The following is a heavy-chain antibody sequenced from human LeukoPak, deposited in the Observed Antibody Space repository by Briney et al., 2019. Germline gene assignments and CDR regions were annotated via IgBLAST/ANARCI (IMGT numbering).Heavy chain of an antibody. CDR1: GFTLSDYY. J-gene: IGHJ4*02. V-gene: IGHV3-11*01. Sequence: GGSLRLSCAASGFTLSDYYVTWIRQAPGKGLEWISYIGNGGSNIMLYADSVKGRFTVFRDYAKNSLYLQMNSLRAEDTAVYYCARDKSNKGHDCWGQGTLVTVSS. CDR3: ARDKSNKGHDC. CDR2: IGNGGSNIM.